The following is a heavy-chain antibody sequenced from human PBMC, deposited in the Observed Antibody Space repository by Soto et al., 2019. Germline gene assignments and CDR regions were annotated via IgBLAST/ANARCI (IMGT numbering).Heavy chain of an antibody. V-gene: IGHV4-39*01. CDR2: IYRTGTA. Sequence: QLQLQESGPGLVEPSETLSLTCTVSGGSISGSDYYWAWIRQPPGKGLEWLGTIYRTGTAYYNPSLKGRVTLSVDTSKNQFFLNLNSVSAADTAVYFCADMRGQWLPRDWGQGTLVTVSS. J-gene: IGHJ4*02. CDR3: ADMRGQWLPRD. D-gene: IGHD6-19*01. CDR1: GGSISGSDYY.